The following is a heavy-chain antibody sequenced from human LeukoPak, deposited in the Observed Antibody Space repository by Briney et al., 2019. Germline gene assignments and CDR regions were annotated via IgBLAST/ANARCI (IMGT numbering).Heavy chain of an antibody. CDR2: IRGRGGST. CDR3: AKVMIGVLRGIFDY. D-gene: IGHD2-21*01. V-gene: IGHV3-23*01. CDR1: GFTFYSHA. J-gene: IGHJ4*02. Sequence: PGEPLTLSCAACGFTFYSHAMMWLPQAPGKAREWVSGIRGRGGSTYYADCEKGRVTIARDNSKNPLYLQMNSLRAEDTVVYYCAKVMIGVLRGIFDYWGQGTLVTVSS.